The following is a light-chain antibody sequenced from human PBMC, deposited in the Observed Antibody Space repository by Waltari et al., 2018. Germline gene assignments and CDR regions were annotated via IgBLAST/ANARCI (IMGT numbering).Light chain of an antibody. Sequence: DIQMTKSPSSLSASVGDRVTITCRASQDISNWLAWYQQKPGKAPKLLIYKASSLQSGVPSRFSGSGSGTDFTLTISSLQPEDFATYYCQQYNSAPRTFGQGTKVEIK. V-gene: IGKV1-12*01. CDR1: QDISNW. J-gene: IGKJ1*01. CDR2: KAS. CDR3: QQYNSAPRT.